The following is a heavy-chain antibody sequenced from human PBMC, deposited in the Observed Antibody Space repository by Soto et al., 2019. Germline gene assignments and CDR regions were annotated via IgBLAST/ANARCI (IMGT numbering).Heavy chain of an antibody. CDR2: VNPRTGGT. V-gene: IGHV1-2*02. CDR1: AYTFTDYY. CDR3: ARDQEPTVPFAY. J-gene: IGHJ4*02. Sequence: ASVKVSCKASAYTFTDYYIHWVRQAPGQGLEWMGFVNPRTGGTDYAQNFQGRVTMTRDTSLSTAYMELSSLKSDDTALYYCARDQEPTVPFAYWGQGTLVTVSS.